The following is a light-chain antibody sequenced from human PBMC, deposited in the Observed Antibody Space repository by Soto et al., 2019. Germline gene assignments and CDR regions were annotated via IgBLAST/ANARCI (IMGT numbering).Light chain of an antibody. V-gene: IGKV1-NL1*01. CDR2: AAS. CDR1: QEISHF. CDR3: QQYYSFPPA. Sequence: DIQMTQSPSSLSASVGVTVTFTCRATQEISHFLAWYQQKPGQAPKLLIYAASSMHSGVPSRFSGSGSGTDFTLTISCLQSEDFATYYCQQYYSFPPAFGRGTKVDI. J-gene: IGKJ1*01.